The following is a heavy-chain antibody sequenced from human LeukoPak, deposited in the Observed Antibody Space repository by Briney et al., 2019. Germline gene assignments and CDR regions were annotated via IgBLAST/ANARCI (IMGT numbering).Heavy chain of an antibody. Sequence: SETLSLTCTVSGGSISSSNHYWGWIRQPPGKGLEWIGSGSTYYNPSLTSRVTISVDTSKNQFSLRLTSVTAADTAVYYCARYPYSDSGVWQAFDYWGQGTLVTVSS. CDR1: GGSISSSNHY. CDR2: GST. CDR3: ARYPYSDSGVWQAFDY. J-gene: IGHJ4*02. V-gene: IGHV4-39*01. D-gene: IGHD5-12*01.